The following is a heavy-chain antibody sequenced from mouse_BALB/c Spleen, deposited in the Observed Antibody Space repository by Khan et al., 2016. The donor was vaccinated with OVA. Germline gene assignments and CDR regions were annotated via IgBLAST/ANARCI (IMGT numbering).Heavy chain of an antibody. D-gene: IGHD1-1*01. Sequence: VQLQQSGPELVKPGASVKMSCKPSGYTFTSYVMHWVKQKPGLGLEWIGYIYPFNDDTKYNEKFKGKATLTSDKSSSTAYMELSSLTSEDSAVYYCAPVGNYYVSFAYWGQGTLVTVSA. CDR3: APVGNYYVSFAY. CDR1: GYTFTSYV. J-gene: IGHJ3*01. CDR2: IYPFNDDT. V-gene: IGHV1S136*01.